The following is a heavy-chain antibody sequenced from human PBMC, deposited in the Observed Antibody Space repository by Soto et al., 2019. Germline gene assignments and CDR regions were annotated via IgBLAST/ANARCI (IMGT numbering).Heavy chain of an antibody. CDR1: GFTIRGSA. CDR2: IRSKANSYAT. J-gene: IGHJ6*02. Sequence: EVQLVESGGGLVQPGGSRKLSCAASGFTIRGSAMHWVRQASGKGLEWVGRIRSKANSYATAYAASVKGRFTISRDDSKNTAYLQMNSLKTEDTAVYYCTRLRETRGSGRLDWELPITRQYYYYYGMDVWGQGTTVTVSS. V-gene: IGHV3-73*02. D-gene: IGHD1-26*01. CDR3: TRLRETRGSGRLDWELPITRQYYYYYGMDV.